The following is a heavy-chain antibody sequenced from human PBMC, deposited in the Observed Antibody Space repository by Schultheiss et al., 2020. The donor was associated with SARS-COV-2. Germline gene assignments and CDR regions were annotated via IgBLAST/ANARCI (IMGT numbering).Heavy chain of an antibody. J-gene: IGHJ4*02. CDR2: VSYDGTNK. D-gene: IGHD6-13*01. Sequence: GGSLRLSCAASGLTFSRFGMHWVRQGPGKGLEWVAVVSYDGTNKHYSGSVRGRFTISRDNAKNSVHLQMDSLRDEDTALYYCARVRPSIAVTGPADYWGQGTLVTVSS. CDR1: GLTFSRFG. CDR3: ARVRPSIAVTGPADY. V-gene: IGHV3-30*12.